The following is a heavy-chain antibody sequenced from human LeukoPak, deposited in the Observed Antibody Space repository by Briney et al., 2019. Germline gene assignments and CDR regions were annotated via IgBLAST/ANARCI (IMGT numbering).Heavy chain of an antibody. V-gene: IGHV1-18*01. CDR1: GYTFTSYG. D-gene: IGHD2-21*02. CDR2: ISAYNGNT. Sequence: ASVKVSCKASGYTFTSYGISWVRQAPGQGLEWMGWISAYNGNTNYAQKLQGRVTMTTDTSTSTAYMELRSLRPDDTAVYYCARDASQHIVVVTAPDYWGQGTLVTVSS. CDR3: ARDASQHIVVVTAPDY. J-gene: IGHJ4*02.